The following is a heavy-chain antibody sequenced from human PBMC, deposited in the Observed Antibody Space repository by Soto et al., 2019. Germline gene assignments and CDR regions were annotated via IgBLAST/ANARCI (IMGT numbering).Heavy chain of an antibody. Sequence: LSLTCAISGDSVSSNSAAWNWIRQSPSRGLEWLGRAYYRSKWYNDYAVSVKSRITINPDTSKNQFSLQLNSVTPEDTAVYYCARDHSHDFWSGYYFDYWGQGTLVTVSS. V-gene: IGHV6-1*01. D-gene: IGHD3-3*01. CDR2: AYYRSKWYN. CDR1: GDSVSSNSAA. J-gene: IGHJ4*02. CDR3: ARDHSHDFWSGYYFDY.